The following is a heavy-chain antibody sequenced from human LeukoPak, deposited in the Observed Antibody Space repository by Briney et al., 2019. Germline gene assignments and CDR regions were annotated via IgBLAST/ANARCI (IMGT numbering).Heavy chain of an antibody. CDR1: GGSFSGYY. V-gene: IGHV4-34*01. CDR3: ARDPGRASGGR. CDR2: INHSGST. J-gene: IGHJ4*02. Sequence: SETLSLTCAVYGGSFSGYYWSWIRQPPGKGLEWIGEINHSGSTNYNPSLKSRVTMSVDTSKNQFSLKLSSVTAADTAVYYCARDPGRASGGRWGQGTLVTVSS.